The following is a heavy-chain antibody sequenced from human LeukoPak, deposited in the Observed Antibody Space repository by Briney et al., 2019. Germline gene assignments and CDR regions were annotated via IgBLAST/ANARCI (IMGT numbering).Heavy chain of an antibody. CDR1: GFTFSSYG. CDR2: IRYDGSNK. D-gene: IGHD5-18*01. V-gene: IGHV3-30*02. J-gene: IGHJ4*02. Sequence: GGSLRLSCAASGFTFSSYGMHWVRQAPGMGLEWVAFIRYDGSNKYYADSVKGRFTISRDNSKNTLYLQMNSLRAEDTAVYYCAKRGTVHVVDTAMAGGLSFDYWGQGTLVTVSS. CDR3: AKRGTVHVVDTAMAGGLSFDY.